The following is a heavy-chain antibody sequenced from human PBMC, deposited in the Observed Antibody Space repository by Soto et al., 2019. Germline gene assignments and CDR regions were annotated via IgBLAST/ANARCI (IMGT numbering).Heavy chain of an antibody. Sequence: SETLSLTCTVSGGSISSYYRSWIRQPPGKGLEWIGYIYYSGSTNYNPSLKSRVTISVDTSKNQFSLKLSSVTAADTAVYYCARSRITMVRGVLLDYYGMDVWGQGTTVTVS. J-gene: IGHJ6*02. V-gene: IGHV4-59*01. CDR2: IYYSGST. CDR1: GGSISSYY. D-gene: IGHD3-10*01. CDR3: ARSRITMVRGVLLDYYGMDV.